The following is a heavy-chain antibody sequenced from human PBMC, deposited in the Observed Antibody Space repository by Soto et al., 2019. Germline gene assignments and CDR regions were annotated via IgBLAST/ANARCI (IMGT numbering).Heavy chain of an antibody. Sequence: PSETMCLTCPLSGSTLSSGGYYWCWVHQHQGKGLEWIGYIYYSGSTYYNPSLKSRVTISVDTSKNQFSLKLSSVTAADTAVYYGARVPYCSSTSCYISPWGQGTLVT. CDR3: ARVPYCSSTSCYISP. D-gene: IGHD2-2*02. CDR2: IYYSGST. V-gene: IGHV4-31*03. CDR1: GSTLSSGGYY. J-gene: IGHJ5*02.